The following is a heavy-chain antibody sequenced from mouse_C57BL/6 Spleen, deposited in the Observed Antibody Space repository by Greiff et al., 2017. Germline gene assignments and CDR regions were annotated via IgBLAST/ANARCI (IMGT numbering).Heavy chain of an antibody. CDR2: IDPSDSYT. CDR1: GYTFTSYW. Sequence: VQLQQPGAELVMPGASVKLSCKASGYTFTSYWMHWVKQRPGQGLEWIGEIDPSDSYTNYNQKFKGKSTLTVDKSSSTAYMQLSSLTSEDSAVDYCAAHYGRSYDAWFAYWGQGTLVTVSA. D-gene: IGHD1-1*01. CDR3: AAHYGRSYDAWFAY. V-gene: IGHV1-69*01. J-gene: IGHJ3*01.